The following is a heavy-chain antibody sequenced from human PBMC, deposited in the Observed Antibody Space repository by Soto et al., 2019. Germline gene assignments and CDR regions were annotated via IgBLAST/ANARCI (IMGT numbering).Heavy chain of an antibody. V-gene: IGHV4-59*01. J-gene: IGHJ6*03. CDR3: AAGVPAEYVFPYYYMDV. CDR2: IYYSGSA. CDR1: GASISSYH. Sequence: QVQLQESGPGLVKPSETLSLTCTVSGASISSYHWSWIRQTPGKGLEWIGYIYYSGSANYNPSLKSRVTFSVDTSKNQVSLKLSSVTAADTGVYYCAAGVPAEYVFPYYYMDVWGKGTTVTVSS. D-gene: IGHD3-16*01.